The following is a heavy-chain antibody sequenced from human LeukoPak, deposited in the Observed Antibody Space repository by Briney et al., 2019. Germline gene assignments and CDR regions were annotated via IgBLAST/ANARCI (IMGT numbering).Heavy chain of an antibody. CDR2: FYYSGST. Sequence: PSETLSLTCTVSGASIRSSSYYWGWIRQPPGKRLEWIGSFYYSGSTDYNPSLKSRVTMSVDTSKNQFSLRLSSVTAADTAVYFCARDLVGYCSTTGSYGAAFDIWGQGTMFTVS. V-gene: IGHV4-39*07. J-gene: IGHJ3*02. CDR3: ARDLVGYCSTTGSYGAAFDI. D-gene: IGHD2-2*03. CDR1: GASIRSSSYY.